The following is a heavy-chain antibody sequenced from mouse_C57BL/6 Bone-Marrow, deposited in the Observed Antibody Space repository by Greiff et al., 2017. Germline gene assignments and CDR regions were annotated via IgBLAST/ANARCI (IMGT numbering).Heavy chain of an antibody. CDR2: IDPETGGT. Sequence: QVQLQQSGAELVRPGASVTLSCKASGYTFTDYEMHWVKQTPVHGLEWIGAIDPETGGTAYNQKFKGKAILTADKSSSTAYMERRSLTSEDSAVYYCTKGLRSYYFDYWGQGTTLTVSS. V-gene: IGHV1-15*01. J-gene: IGHJ2*01. CDR3: TKGLRSYYFDY. CDR1: GYTFTDYE. D-gene: IGHD3-2*02.